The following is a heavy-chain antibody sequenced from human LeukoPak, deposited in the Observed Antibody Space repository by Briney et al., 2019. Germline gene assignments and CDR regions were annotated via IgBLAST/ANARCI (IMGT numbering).Heavy chain of an antibody. V-gene: IGHV3-21*01. CDR3: ARGPPYYDILTGYYTLDY. CDR2: ISSSSSYI. Sequence: GGSLRLSCAPSGFTFSSYGMHWVRQAPGKGLEWVSSISSSSSYIYYADSVKGRFTISRDNAKNSLYLQMNSLRAEDTAVYYCARGPPYYDILTGYYTLDYWGQGTLVTVSS. CDR1: GFTFSSYG. J-gene: IGHJ4*02. D-gene: IGHD3-9*01.